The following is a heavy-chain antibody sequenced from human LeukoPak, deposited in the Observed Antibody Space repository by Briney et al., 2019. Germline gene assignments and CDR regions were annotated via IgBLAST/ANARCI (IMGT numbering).Heavy chain of an antibody. CDR3: ARKGLIVRTFDY. V-gene: IGHV1-2*02. CDR1: GYTFTGYY. D-gene: IGHD3-16*02. J-gene: IGHJ4*02. Sequence: ASVKVSCKASGYTFTGYYMHWVRQAPGQGLEWMGWINPNSGGTNYAQKFQGRVTMTRDTSISTAYMELSRLRSDDTAVCYCARKGLIVRTFDYWGQGTLVTVSS. CDR2: INPNSGGT.